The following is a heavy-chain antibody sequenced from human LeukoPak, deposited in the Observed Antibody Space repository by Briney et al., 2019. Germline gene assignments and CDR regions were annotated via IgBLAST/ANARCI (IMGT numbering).Heavy chain of an antibody. D-gene: IGHD3-10*01. CDR1: GGSISSYY. V-gene: IGHV4-59*04. Sequence: SETLSLTCTVSGGSISSYYWSWIRQPPGKGLEWIGSIFHTGSTYYNLSLKSRVTISVDTSKNQFSLSLSSVTAADTAVYYCARWEVRLNAFEMWGQGTMVTVSS. CDR2: IFHTGST. J-gene: IGHJ3*02. CDR3: ARWEVRLNAFEM.